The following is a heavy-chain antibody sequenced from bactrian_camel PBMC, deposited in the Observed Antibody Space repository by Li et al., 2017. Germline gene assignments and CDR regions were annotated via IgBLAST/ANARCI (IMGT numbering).Heavy chain of an antibody. Sequence: QLVESGGGSVQAGGSLRLSCAASGYDYSPNYMVMGWFRQSTGKEREGLAVIYTAAGNTFSADSARGRFTISRDDAKKVVTLEMNRLKPEDTAMYYCAAFDDYRGRCVSPLHEYKYEGRGTQVTVS. CDR2: IYTAAGNT. V-gene: IGHV3S54*01. CDR3: AAFDDYRGRCVSPLHEYKY. D-gene: IGHD1*01. CDR1: GYDYSPNYMV. J-gene: IGHJ4*01.